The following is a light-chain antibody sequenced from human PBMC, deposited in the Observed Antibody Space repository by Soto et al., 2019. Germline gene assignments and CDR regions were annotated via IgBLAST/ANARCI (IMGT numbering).Light chain of an antibody. V-gene: IGLV2-14*01. CDR1: SSDVGGYNY. CDR3: SSYTSSSTLVV. CDR2: EVN. Sequence: QSALTQPASVSGSPGQSITISCTGTSSDVGGYNYVSWYQQHPGKAPKLMIYEVNNGPSGVSNRFSGPKSGNTASLTISGLQAEDEADYYCSSYTSSSTLVVFGGGTKLTVL. J-gene: IGLJ2*01.